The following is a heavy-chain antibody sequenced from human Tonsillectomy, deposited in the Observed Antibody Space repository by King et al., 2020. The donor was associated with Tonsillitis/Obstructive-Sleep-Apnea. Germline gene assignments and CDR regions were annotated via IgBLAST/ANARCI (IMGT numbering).Heavy chain of an antibody. CDR2: IKQEGSEK. Sequence: VQLVESGGGLVQPGVSLTLSCAASGFTFGSHWMSWVRHITGKGLEWVANIKQEGSEKQCVDSVQGRFNISRENAENSVYLKMRRLRAEDTAIYYCARDVPNFSRSICYWEAFDLWGQGSLVTVSS. CDR3: ARDVPNFSRSICYWEAFDL. CDR1: GFTFGSHW. V-gene: IGHV3-7*01. J-gene: IGHJ4*02. D-gene: IGHD2-2*01.